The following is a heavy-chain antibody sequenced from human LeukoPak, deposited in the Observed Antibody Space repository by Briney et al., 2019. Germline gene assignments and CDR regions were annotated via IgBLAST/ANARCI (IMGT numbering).Heavy chain of an antibody. CDR2: ISGSGGST. CDR3: AKSGYCSSTSCQTPPDY. V-gene: IGHV3-23*01. Sequence: GGSLRLSCAASGFTFSSYAMSWVRQAPGKGLEWVSAISGSGGSTCYADSVKGRFTISRDNSKNTLYLQMNSLRAEDTAVYYCAKSGYCSSTSCQTPPDYWGQGTLVTVSS. CDR1: GFTFSSYA. J-gene: IGHJ4*02. D-gene: IGHD2-2*01.